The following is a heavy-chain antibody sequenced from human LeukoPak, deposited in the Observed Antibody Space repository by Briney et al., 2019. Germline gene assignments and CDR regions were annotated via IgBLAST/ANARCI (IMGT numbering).Heavy chain of an antibody. CDR3: ARGPSSQYLVHHVAFDI. Sequence: GGFLRLSCAASGFTVSRNYMSWVRQAPGKGLEWVSLIYSGGNTYYSDCVKGRFTISRDNSKNTLFLQMNSLRAEDTAVYYCARGPSSQYLVHHVAFDIWGQGTMVTVSS. CDR1: GFTVSRNY. J-gene: IGHJ3*02. V-gene: IGHV3-53*01. D-gene: IGHD6-13*01. CDR2: IYSGGNT.